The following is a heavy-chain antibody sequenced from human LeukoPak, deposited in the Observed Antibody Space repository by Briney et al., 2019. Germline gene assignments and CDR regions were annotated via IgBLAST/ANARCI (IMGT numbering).Heavy chain of an antibody. CDR2: IYTSGST. Sequence: SETLSLTCTVSGGSISSYYWSWIRQPAGKGLEWIGRIYTSGSTSYNPSLKSRVTMSVDTSKNQFSLKLSSVTAADTAVYYCARDGIAAAGNWFDPWGQGTLVTASS. CDR3: ARDGIAAAGNWFDP. V-gene: IGHV4-4*07. D-gene: IGHD6-13*01. CDR1: GGSISSYY. J-gene: IGHJ5*02.